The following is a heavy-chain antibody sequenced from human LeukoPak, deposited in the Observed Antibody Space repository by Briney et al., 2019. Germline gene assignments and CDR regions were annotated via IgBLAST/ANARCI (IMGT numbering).Heavy chain of an antibody. CDR1: GYTFTSYD. CDR3: ARGSGLYSYGSDAFDI. J-gene: IGHJ3*02. Sequence: ASVKVSCKASGYTFTSYDINWVRQATGQGLEWMGWMNPNSGNTGYAQKFQGRVTITRNTSISTAYMELSSLRSEDTAVYYCARGSGLYSYGSDAFDIWGQGTMVTVSS. CDR2: MNPNSGNT. D-gene: IGHD5-18*01. V-gene: IGHV1-8*03.